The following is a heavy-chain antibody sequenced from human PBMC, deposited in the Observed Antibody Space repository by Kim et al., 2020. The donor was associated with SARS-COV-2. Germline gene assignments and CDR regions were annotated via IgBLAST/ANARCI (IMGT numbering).Heavy chain of an antibody. CDR1: GFTFSSYA. V-gene: IGHV3-30*04. J-gene: IGHJ5*02. D-gene: IGHD3-22*01. CDR3: AREGGKDYYDSSGYH. Sequence: GGSLRLSCAASGFTFSSYAMHWVRQAPGKGLEWVAVISYDGSNKYYADSVKGRFTISRDNSKNTLYLQRNSLRAEDTAVYYCAREGGKDYYDSSGYHWGQGTLVTVSS. CDR2: ISYDGSNK.